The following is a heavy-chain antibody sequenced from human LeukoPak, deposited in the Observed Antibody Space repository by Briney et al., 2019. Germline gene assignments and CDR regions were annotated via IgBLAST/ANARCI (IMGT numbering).Heavy chain of an antibody. CDR2: INHSGST. CDR1: GGSFSGYY. Sequence: PSETLSLTCAVYGGSFSGYYWSWIRQPPGKGLEWIGEINHSGSTNYNPSLKSRVTISVDTSKNQFSLKLSSVTAADTAVYYCARRAPPHFDFDYWGQGTLVTVSS. V-gene: IGHV4-34*01. D-gene: IGHD4/OR15-4a*01. CDR3: ARRAPPHFDFDY. J-gene: IGHJ4*02.